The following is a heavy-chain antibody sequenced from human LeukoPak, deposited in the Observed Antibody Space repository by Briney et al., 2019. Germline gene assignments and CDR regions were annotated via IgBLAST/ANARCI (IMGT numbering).Heavy chain of an antibody. D-gene: IGHD4-17*01. J-gene: IGHJ6*02. CDR2: INPSGGST. CDR3: ARGGDYVDDYYYYGMDV. V-gene: IGHV1-46*01. Sequence: ASVKVSCQASGYTFTTYYMHCVRQAPRQALEWMGRINPSGGSTSYAQKFQGRVTMTRDTSTSTVYMELSSLRSEDTAVCYCARGGDYVDDYYYYGMDVWGQGTTVTVSS. CDR1: GYTFTTYY.